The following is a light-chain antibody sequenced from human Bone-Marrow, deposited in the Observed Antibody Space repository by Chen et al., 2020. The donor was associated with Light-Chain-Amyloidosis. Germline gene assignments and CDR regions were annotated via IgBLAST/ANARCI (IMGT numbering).Light chain of an antibody. CDR2: WAS. CDR1: QTVLFSVNNKNY. J-gene: IGKJ2*02. V-gene: IGKV4-1*01. Sequence: DIVMTQSPDSLAVSLGERATINCKSSQTVLFSVNNKNYLNWYQQRPGQPPRLLIYWASARESGIPDRFSGSGSETDFTLTISSLQAEDVAVDYCQQCYISPCTFGQGTKVEI. CDR3: QQCYISPCT.